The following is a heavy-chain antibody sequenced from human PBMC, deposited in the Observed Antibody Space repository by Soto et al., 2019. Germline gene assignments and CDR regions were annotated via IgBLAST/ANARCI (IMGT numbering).Heavy chain of an antibody. V-gene: IGHV4-39*01. D-gene: IGHD3-3*02. CDR3: ARLPSRHLVDY. CDR1: GSSTNSSGYY. J-gene: IGHJ4*02. Sequence: NPSETLSLTCTVSGSSTNSSGYYWGWIRQPPGKGLEWIGSMFYGVSTYYNPSLKSRVTVSVDTSKNQFSLNLRSVTAADTAVYYCARLPSRHLVDYWGQGTLVTVSS. CDR2: MFYGVST.